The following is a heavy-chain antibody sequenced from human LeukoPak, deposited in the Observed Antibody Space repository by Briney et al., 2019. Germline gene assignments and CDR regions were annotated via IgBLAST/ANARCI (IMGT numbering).Heavy chain of an antibody. CDR3: GRELDCFPTFDY. CDR2: INSDGSST. V-gene: IGHV3-74*01. Sequence: GGSLRLSCAASGFTFSNYWMHWVRQAPGKGLVWVSRINSDGSSTRYADSVKGRFTISRDNAKNTLYLQMDSLRAEDTAVYYCGRELDCFPTFDYGGRGPLVTVPS. CDR1: GFTFSNYW. D-gene: IGHD3-9*01. J-gene: IGHJ4*02.